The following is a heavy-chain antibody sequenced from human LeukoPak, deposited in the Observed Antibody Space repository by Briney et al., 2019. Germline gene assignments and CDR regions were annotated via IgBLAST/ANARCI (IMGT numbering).Heavy chain of an antibody. D-gene: IGHD5-24*01. J-gene: IGHJ4*02. CDR3: ARDLRRWLQYLFDY. CDR2: VSRSGGAT. Sequence: GGSLRLSCAASGFSFTSYAMSWVRQAQGKGLEWVSAVSRSGGATYYADSVKGRFTISRDNSKNTLYLQMNSLRAEDTAVYYCARDLRRWLQYLFDYWGQGTLVTVSS. CDR1: GFSFTSYA. V-gene: IGHV3-23*01.